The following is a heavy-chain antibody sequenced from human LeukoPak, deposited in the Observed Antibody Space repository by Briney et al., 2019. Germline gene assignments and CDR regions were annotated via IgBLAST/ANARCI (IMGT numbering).Heavy chain of an antibody. CDR1: GFTFGSYA. V-gene: IGHV3-23*01. CDR2: IFGSGGSP. CDR3: AKGRFCTNGVCLDY. D-gene: IGHD2-8*01. Sequence: GSLRLSCDASGFTFGSYAMYWVRQAPGKGLEWVAGIFGSGGSPHYADSVKGRFTISRDNSKNTLYLQMNSLRAEDTAVYYCAKGRFCTNGVCLDYWGQGTLVTVSS. J-gene: IGHJ4*02.